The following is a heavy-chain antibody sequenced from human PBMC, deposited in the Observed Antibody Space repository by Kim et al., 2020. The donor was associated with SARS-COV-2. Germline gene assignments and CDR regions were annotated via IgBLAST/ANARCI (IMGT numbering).Heavy chain of an antibody. CDR1: GFSFDDSA. CDR3: AKARLTDSNWFDP. CDR2: INYNSGRI. Sequence: GGSLRFSCAASGFSFDDSAMHWVRQAPGKGLEWVSGINYNSGRIAYADSVKGRFTISRDNAKNSLYLQMNSLRDEDTALYYCAKARLTDSNWFDPWGQGTLVTVSS. D-gene: IGHD6-25*01. V-gene: IGHV3-9*01. J-gene: IGHJ5*02.